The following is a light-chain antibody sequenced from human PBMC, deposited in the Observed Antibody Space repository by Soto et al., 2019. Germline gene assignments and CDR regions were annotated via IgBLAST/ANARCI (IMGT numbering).Light chain of an antibody. V-gene: IGKV3-20*01. Sequence: EIVLTQSPGTLSLSPGERATLSCSASQSISSTYLAWYQQKPGQAPRLLIYGASRRATGIPDRFSGSGSGTDFNLSISILKPEDFAVYYCQQEGTSHLTFGTGTTVDIK. J-gene: IGKJ3*01. CDR3: QQEGTSHLT. CDR1: QSISSTY. CDR2: GAS.